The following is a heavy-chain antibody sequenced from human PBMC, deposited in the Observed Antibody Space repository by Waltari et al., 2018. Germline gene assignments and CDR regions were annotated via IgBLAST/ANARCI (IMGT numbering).Heavy chain of an antibody. CDR3: AKDGGSYSGVFDY. D-gene: IGHD1-26*01. V-gene: IGHV3-23*04. Sequence: EVQLVESGGGLVQPGGSLRLSCAASGFTFSSYAMSWVRQAPGKGLEWVSALCGSGGSTYYAASVKGRFTISRDNSKNTLYLQMNSLRAEDTAVYYCAKDGGSYSGVFDYWGQGTLVTVSS. CDR2: LCGSGGST. J-gene: IGHJ4*02. CDR1: GFTFSSYA.